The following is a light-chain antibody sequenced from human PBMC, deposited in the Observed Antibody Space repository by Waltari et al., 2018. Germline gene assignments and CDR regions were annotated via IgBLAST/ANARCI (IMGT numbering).Light chain of an antibody. CDR3: MQGSHWPRT. V-gene: IGKV2-30*02. CDR1: SPVLSDGNTN. Sequence: SPVLSDGNTNWNWFQQRPGRSPRRLIYKISRRESGVPDRFSGSGSGTDFTLKISRVEAEDVGVYYYMQGSHWPRTFGQGTKLEI. J-gene: IGKJ2*01. CDR2: KIS.